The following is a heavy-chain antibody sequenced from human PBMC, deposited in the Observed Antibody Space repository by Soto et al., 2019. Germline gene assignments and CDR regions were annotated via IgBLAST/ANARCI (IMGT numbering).Heavy chain of an antibody. CDR2: IYYSGST. CDR3: ARDRSWFGANQNWFDP. Sequence: NPSETLSLTCTVSGGSISSGDYYWSWIRQPPGKGLEWIGYIYYSGSTYYNPSLKSRVTISVDTSKNQFSLKLSSVTAADTAVYYCARDRSWFGANQNWFDPWGQGTLVTVSS. J-gene: IGHJ5*02. V-gene: IGHV4-30-4*01. CDR1: GGSISSGDYY. D-gene: IGHD3-10*01.